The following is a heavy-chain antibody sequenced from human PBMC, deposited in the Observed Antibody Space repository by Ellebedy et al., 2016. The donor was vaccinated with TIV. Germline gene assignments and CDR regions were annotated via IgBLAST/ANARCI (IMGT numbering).Heavy chain of an antibody. J-gene: IGHJ5*02. V-gene: IGHV4-34*01. Sequence: MPSETLSLTCAVYGGSLSGYSWNWFRQPPGKGLEWIGESDHRGYTDYIPSLKSRVTISVDTSKNEFSLKLNSVTAADTAVYYCARGWFDPWGQGTLVTVSS. CDR3: ARGWFDP. CDR2: SDHRGYT. CDR1: GGSLSGYS.